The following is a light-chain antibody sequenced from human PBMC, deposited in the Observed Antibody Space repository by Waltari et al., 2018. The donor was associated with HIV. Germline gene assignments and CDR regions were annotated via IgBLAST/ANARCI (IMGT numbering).Light chain of an antibody. Sequence: SYELTQPLSVSVALGQTAKSTCGGNNIGRQHVCWYQQKPGQAPVLIIYRDNTRPSGIPERFSGSNSGNTATLTIRRAQAGDEADYYCQVRVSNTVVFGGGTNLTVL. CDR3: QVRVSNTVV. V-gene: IGLV3-9*01. CDR1: NIGRQH. CDR2: RDN. J-gene: IGLJ2*01.